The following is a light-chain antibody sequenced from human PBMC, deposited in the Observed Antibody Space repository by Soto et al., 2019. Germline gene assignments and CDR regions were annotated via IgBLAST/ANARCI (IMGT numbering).Light chain of an antibody. V-gene: IGKV1-39*01. CDR1: QSISSY. Sequence: DIQMTQSPSSLSASVGDRVTITCRASQSISSYLNWYQQKPGKAPKLLIYAASSLQSGVPSRFSGRGSGKDFTRTISSLQPEDFATYYCQQSYSPLDTVGQGTKLEIK. J-gene: IGKJ2*01. CDR2: AAS. CDR3: QQSYSPLDT.